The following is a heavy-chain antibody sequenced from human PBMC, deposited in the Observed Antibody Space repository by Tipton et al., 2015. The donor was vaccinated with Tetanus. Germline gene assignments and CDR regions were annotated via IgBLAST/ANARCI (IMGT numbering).Heavy chain of an antibody. CDR3: ARANNEFPKKGPFDS. D-gene: IGHD1-1*01. V-gene: IGHV4-31*03. Sequence: TLSLTCTVSGDSLSRGGYFWNWIRPRPGGGPGGVGYIYFSGDTYLHPSLEMRVSMSVDTSKNQFSLKLTSVTAADAAVYYCARANNEFPKKGPFDSWGQGSLVIVSS. CDR2: IYFSGDT. CDR1: GDSLSRGGYF. J-gene: IGHJ4*02.